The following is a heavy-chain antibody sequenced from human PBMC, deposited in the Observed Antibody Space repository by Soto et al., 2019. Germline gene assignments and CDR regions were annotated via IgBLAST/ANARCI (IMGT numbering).Heavy chain of an antibody. J-gene: IGHJ4*02. CDR1: GGTFSSYA. CDR3: ARAGLLYYFDY. CDR2: IIPIFGTA. D-gene: IGHD3-10*01. V-gene: IGHV1-69*12. Sequence: QVQLVQSGAEVKNPGSSVKVSCKASGGTFSSYAFSWVRQAPGQGLEWMGGIIPIFGTANYARKFQGRVTITADESTSTPYMELCSLRSEDTAVYYCARAGLLYYFDYWGQGTLVTVSS.